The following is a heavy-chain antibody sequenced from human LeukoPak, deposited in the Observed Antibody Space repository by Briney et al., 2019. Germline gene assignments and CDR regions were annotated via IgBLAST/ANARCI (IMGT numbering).Heavy chain of an antibody. Sequence: GGSLRLSCAASGFTFSSYGMHWVRQAPGKGLEWVAVIWYDGSNKYYADSVKGRFTISRDNSKNTLYLQMNSLRAEDTAVYYCARDFIYYDSSGYSQPDYWGQGTLVTVSS. J-gene: IGHJ4*02. CDR2: IWYDGSNK. CDR3: ARDFIYYDSSGYSQPDY. D-gene: IGHD3-22*01. CDR1: GFTFSSYG. V-gene: IGHV3-33*08.